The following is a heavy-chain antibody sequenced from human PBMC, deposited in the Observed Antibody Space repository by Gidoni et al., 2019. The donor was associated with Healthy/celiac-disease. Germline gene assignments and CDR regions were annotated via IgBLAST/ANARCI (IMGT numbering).Heavy chain of an antibody. J-gene: IGHJ4*02. CDR3: ASQSYTYYYDSSGYPDY. V-gene: IGHV3-7*01. CDR1: GFTFSSSW. D-gene: IGHD3-22*01. CDR2: IKQDGSEK. Sequence: EVQLVESGGGLVQPGGSLRLSCAASGFTFSSSWMSWVRQAPGKGLEWVANIKQDGSEKYYVDSVKGRFTISRDNAKNSLYLQMNSLRAEDTAVYYCASQSYTYYYDSSGYPDYWGQGTLVTVSS.